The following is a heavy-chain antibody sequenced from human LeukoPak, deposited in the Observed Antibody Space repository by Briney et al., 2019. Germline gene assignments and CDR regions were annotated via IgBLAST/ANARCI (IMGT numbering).Heavy chain of an antibody. Sequence: SVKVSCKASGGTFSSYAISWVRQAPGQGLEWMGGILPIFGTANYAQKFQGRVTITADESTSTAYMELSSLRSEDTAVYYCARDTEDHNSNIPGGYYYYYGMDVWGKGTTVTVSS. D-gene: IGHD1-1*01. V-gene: IGHV1-69*01. CDR3: ARDTEDHNSNIPGGYYYYYGMDV. CDR2: ILPIFGTA. CDR1: GGTFSSYA. J-gene: IGHJ6*04.